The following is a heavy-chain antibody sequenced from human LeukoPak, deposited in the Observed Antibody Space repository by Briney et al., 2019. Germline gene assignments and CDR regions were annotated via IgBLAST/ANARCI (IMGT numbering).Heavy chain of an antibody. D-gene: IGHD3-22*01. CDR3: ASRTDYYDRSGYFPDY. CDR2: INPHNGGT. Sequence: GASVKVSCKASGYTFTDYYMHWVRQAPGQGLVWMGWINPHNGGTNYAQKFQGRVTMTRDTSISTAYLYLSCLKSDDTAVYYCASRTDYYDRSGYFPDYWGQGTLVTVSS. J-gene: IGHJ4*02. CDR1: GYTFTDYY. V-gene: IGHV1-2*02.